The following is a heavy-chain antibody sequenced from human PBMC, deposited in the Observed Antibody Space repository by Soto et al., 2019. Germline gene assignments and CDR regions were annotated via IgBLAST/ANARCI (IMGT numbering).Heavy chain of an antibody. D-gene: IGHD6-19*01. CDR1: GFTFSTYA. J-gene: IGHJ4*02. Sequence: GGSLRLSCAASGFTFSTYAMSWVRQAPGKGLEWVSAIRGSGDPTYYADSVKGRFTISRDNSKNTLYLQMSSLRVGDTAVYYCAKDAPFTYDSAWYRWGQGTLVTVSS. CDR2: IRGSGDPT. CDR3: AKDAPFTYDSAWYR. V-gene: IGHV3-23*01.